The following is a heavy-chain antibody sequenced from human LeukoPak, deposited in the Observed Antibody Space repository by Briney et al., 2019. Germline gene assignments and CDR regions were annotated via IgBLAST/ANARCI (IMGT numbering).Heavy chain of an antibody. CDR2: IRYDGSNK. D-gene: IGHD2-2*01. V-gene: IGHV3-30*02. Sequence: GGSLRLSCAPAGFTFSSYGMHWVRQAPGKGLEWVAFIRYDGSNKYYADSVKGRFTISRDSSKNTVYLQMNSLRAEDTAVYYCAKDRQSWTSYGNGGDYWGQGTLVTVSS. CDR3: AKDRQSWTSYGNGGDY. CDR1: GFTFSSYG. J-gene: IGHJ4*02.